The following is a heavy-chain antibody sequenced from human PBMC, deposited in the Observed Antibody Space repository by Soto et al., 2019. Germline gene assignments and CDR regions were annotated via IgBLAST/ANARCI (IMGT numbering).Heavy chain of an antibody. CDR2: ITWNSGTI. CDR1: GFTFDDYA. J-gene: IGHJ4*02. Sequence: EVRLVESGGGLVQPGRSLRLSCAASGFTFDDYAMHWVRHAPGKGLEWVSGITWNSGTIDYADSVKGRFTISRDNAKNSLYLQMNSLCAEDTALYYCAKDTFYGSGTYYLLSDWGQGTLVTVSS. CDR3: AKDTFYGSGTYYLLSD. D-gene: IGHD3-10*01. V-gene: IGHV3-9*01.